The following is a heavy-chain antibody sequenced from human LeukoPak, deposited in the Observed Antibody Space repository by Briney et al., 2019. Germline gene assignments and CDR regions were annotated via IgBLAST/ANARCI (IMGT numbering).Heavy chain of an antibody. Sequence: SQTLSLACTVFGGSISRHYWRCIWQPPGEVLEWIGYIFSSGSPNYNPSLKGRVTISVDTSKNQFSLKLSSVTAADTAVYYCARMRAYCSGGSCYQIGMDVWGQGTTVTVSS. J-gene: IGHJ6*02. CDR3: ARMRAYCSGGSCYQIGMDV. CDR2: IFSSGSP. CDR1: GGSISRHY. V-gene: IGHV4-59*08. D-gene: IGHD2-15*01.